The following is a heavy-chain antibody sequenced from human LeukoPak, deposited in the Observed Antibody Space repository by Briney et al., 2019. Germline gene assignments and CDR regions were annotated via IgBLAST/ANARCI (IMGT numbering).Heavy chain of an antibody. D-gene: IGHD2-2*01. Sequence: SETLSLTCTVSGGSTSSNSYYWGWIRQPPGKGLEWIGSFYYSGNTYYNPSLKSRVTISVDTSKNQFSLKLSSVTAADTAIYYCAREVRYCSSSSCYFWYLDLWGRGTLVTVSS. CDR1: GGSTSSNSYY. V-gene: IGHV4-39*07. J-gene: IGHJ2*01. CDR3: AREVRYCSSSSCYFWYLDL. CDR2: FYYSGNT.